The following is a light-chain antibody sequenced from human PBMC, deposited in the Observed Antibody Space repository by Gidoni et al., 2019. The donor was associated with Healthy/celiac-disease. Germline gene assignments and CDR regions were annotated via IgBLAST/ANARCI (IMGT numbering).Light chain of an antibody. V-gene: IGKV4-1*01. CDR3: QQYYSNPWT. Sequence: DIAMTQSPDPLALSLGQRATIDFKSSQSVLYSYNNKSYLAWYQQKPGQAPKLLIYWASTRESGVPDRFSGSGSGTDFTLTISSLQAEDVAIYYCQQYYSNPWTFGQGTKVEIK. CDR2: WAS. CDR1: QSVLYSYNNKSY. J-gene: IGKJ1*01.